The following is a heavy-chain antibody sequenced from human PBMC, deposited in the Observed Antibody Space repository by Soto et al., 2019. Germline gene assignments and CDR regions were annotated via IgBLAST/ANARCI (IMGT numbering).Heavy chain of an antibody. D-gene: IGHD3-10*01. CDR2: INAGQGNT. CDR1: GYTFTSYT. J-gene: IGHJ4*02. Sequence: GASVKVSCKASGYTFTSYTIHWVRQAPGQSLEWMGWINAGQGNTKYSQKFQDRVTLTRDTSASTAYMDLSSLRSEDMAVYYCARAAWSSGSPRFDYWGQGTLVTVSS. CDR3: ARAAWSSGSPRFDY. V-gene: IGHV1-3*01.